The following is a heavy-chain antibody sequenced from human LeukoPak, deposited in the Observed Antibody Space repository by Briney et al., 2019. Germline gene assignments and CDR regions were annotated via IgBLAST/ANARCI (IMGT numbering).Heavy chain of an antibody. CDR1: GYTFTGYY. CDR3: ARELWVRPTLGYYYYGMDV. CDR2: INPNSGGT. J-gene: IGHJ6*02. V-gene: IGHV1-2*02. D-gene: IGHD3-16*01. Sequence: EASVKVSCKASGYTFTGYYMHWVRQAPGQGLEWMGWINPNSGGTNYAQKFQGRVTMTRDTSISTAYMELSRLRSDDTAVYYCARELWVRPTLGYYYYGMDVWGQGTTVTVSS.